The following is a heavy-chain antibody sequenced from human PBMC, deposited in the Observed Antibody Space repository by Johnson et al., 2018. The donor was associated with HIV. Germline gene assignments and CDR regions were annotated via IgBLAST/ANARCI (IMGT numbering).Heavy chain of an antibody. CDR2: IRGNGDST. D-gene: IGHD1-14*01. CDR1: GFRFSSHA. CDR3: AKAPGTGGWGASDI. V-gene: IGHV3-23*04. J-gene: IGHJ3*02. Sequence: VQLVESGGGLVQPGGSLRLSCAASGFRFSSHAMIWVRQPPGKGLAWVSGIRGNGDSTFYAAYVKGRFTMSRDNSKNTVYLQMNSLRAEDTALYYCAKAPGTGGWGASDIWGRGTMVTVSS.